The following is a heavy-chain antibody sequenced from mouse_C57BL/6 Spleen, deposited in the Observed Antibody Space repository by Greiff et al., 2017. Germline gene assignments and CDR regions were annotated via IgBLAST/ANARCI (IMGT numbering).Heavy chain of an antibody. V-gene: IGHV1-53*01. Sequence: VQLQQPGTELVKPGASVKLSCKASGYTFTSYWMHWVKQRPGQGLEWIGNINPSNGGTNYNEKFKSKATLTVDKSSSTAYMQLSSLTSEDSAVYYCAREAIYYGNSYYFDYWGQGTTLTVSS. CDR2: INPSNGGT. J-gene: IGHJ2*01. CDR1: GYTFTSYW. CDR3: AREAIYYGNSYYFDY. D-gene: IGHD2-1*01.